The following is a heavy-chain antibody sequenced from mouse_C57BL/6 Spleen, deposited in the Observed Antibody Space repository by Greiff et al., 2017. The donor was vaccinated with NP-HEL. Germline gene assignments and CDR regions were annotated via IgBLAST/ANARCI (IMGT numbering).Heavy chain of an antibody. J-gene: IGHJ4*01. V-gene: IGHV5-6*01. CDR2: IRSGCSYT. D-gene: IGHD2-2*01. Sequence: EVKLMESGGDLVKPGGSLKLSCAASGFTFSSYGMSLVRQTPDTGLEWVATIRSGCSYTYYPDSVKGRFPISRDNAKNTLYLQISSRKAEDTAMYYGASHYGYDVDAMDYWGQGTSVTVSS. CDR1: GFTFSSYG. CDR3: ASHYGYDVDAMDY.